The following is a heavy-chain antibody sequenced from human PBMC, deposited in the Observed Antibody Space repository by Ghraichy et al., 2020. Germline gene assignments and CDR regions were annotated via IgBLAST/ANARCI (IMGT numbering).Heavy chain of an antibody. CDR2: LYADGTT. Sequence: GGSLRLSCAASQFFVGDNYMTWVRQAAGKGLEWVSHLYADGTTAYADSVRGRFTISRDNSKNTLFLHMNSLRVEDTALYYCAGKQTGLDYWGQGTLVTVSS. CDR3: AGKQTGLDY. V-gene: IGHV3-53*01. J-gene: IGHJ4*02. CDR1: QFFVGDNY.